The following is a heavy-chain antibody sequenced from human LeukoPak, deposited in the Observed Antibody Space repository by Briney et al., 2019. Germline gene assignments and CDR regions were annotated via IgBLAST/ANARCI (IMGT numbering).Heavy chain of an antibody. CDR1: GFTFSAYG. V-gene: IGHV3-30*02. J-gene: IGHJ4*02. Sequence: GGSLRLSCAASGFTFSAYGMHWVRRAPGKGLEWAAFIWFDGSNKYYADSVKGRFTISRDNSKNTLYLQMNSLRLEDTAVFYCAKECGGGCSDDYWGQGTLVTVSS. CDR2: IWFDGSNK. D-gene: IGHD2-21*02. CDR3: AKECGGGCSDDY.